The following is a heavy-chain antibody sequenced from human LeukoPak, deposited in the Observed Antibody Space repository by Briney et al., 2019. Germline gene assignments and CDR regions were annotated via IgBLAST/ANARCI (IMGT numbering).Heavy chain of an antibody. CDR3: AKTSNSRGFEYSSSPFDY. CDR1: GFTFDDYA. V-gene: IGHV3-43*02. CDR2: ISGDGGST. J-gene: IGHJ4*02. D-gene: IGHD6-6*01. Sequence: GGSLRLSCAASGFTFDDYAMHWVRQAPGKGLEWVSLISGDGGSTYYADSVKGRFTISRDNSKNFLYLQMNSLRTEDTALYYCAKTSNSRGFEYSSSPFDYWGQGTLVTVSS.